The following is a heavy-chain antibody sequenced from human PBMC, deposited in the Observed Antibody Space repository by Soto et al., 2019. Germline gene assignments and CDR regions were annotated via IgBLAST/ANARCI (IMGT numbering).Heavy chain of an antibody. J-gene: IGHJ4*02. D-gene: IGHD6-13*01. CDR1: GGSFSGYY. CDR3: ARTIQAAADY. CDR2: INHSGST. Sequence: QVQLQQWGAGLLKPSETLSLTCAVYGGSFSGYYWSWVRQPPGRGLEWIGEINHSGSTNYNPSLKSRVTISVDTSKHQFSLKLSSVTAADTAVYYCARTIQAAADYWGQGTLVTVSS. V-gene: IGHV4-34*01.